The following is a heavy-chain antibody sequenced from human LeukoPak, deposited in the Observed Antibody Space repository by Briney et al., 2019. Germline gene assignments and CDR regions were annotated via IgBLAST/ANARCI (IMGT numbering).Heavy chain of an antibody. V-gene: IGHV3-48*02. D-gene: IGHD4-23*01. CDR1: GFTFSSYS. CDR3: ATHVRGGNGFDP. Sequence: GGSLRLSCAASGFTFSSYSMNWVRQAPGKGLEWVSHITASGTAMFYADSVKGRFTISRDNAKNSLYLQMNSLRDEDTAVYYCATHVRGGNGFDPWGQGTLVTVSS. CDR2: ITASGTAM. J-gene: IGHJ5*02.